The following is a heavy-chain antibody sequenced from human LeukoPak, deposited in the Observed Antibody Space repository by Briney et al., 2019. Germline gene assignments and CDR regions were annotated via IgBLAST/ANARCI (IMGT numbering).Heavy chain of an antibody. CDR1: GYTFTNYY. CDR2: INPSGGST. Sequence: ASVKASCKASGYTFTNYYMHWVRQAPGQGLEWMGIINPSGGSTSYAQKFQGRVTMTRDTSTTTVYMELSSLRSEDTAVYYCARDQDGRSSWYYWFDPWGQGTLVTVSS. CDR3: ARDQDGRSSWYYWFDP. D-gene: IGHD6-13*01. V-gene: IGHV1-46*01. J-gene: IGHJ5*02.